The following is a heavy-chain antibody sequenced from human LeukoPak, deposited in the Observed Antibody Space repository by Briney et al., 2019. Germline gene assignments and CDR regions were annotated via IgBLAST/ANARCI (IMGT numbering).Heavy chain of an antibody. CDR2: ISAYNGNT. D-gene: IGHD2-15*01. J-gene: IGHJ3*02. CDR3: AREGTNCSGGSCYSKAFDI. Sequence: ASVKVSCKASGYTFTSYGISWVRQAPGQGLEWMGWISAYNGNTNYAQKLQGRVTMTTDTSTSTAYMELRSLRSDDTAVYYCAREGTNCSGGSCYSKAFDIWGQGTMVTVSS. V-gene: IGHV1-18*01. CDR1: GYTFTSYG.